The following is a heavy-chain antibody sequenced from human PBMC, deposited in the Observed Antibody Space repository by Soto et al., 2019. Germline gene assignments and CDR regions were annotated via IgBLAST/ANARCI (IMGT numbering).Heavy chain of an antibody. CDR1: GYTFTSYG. D-gene: IGHD3-3*01. J-gene: IGHJ6*02. Sequence: ASVKVSCKASGYTFTSYGISWVRQAPGQGLEWMGWISAYNGNTNYAQKLQGRVTMTTDTSTSTAYMELRSLRSDDTSVYYCAIDRETDYDFWSGLSFPFYYYCMDVWGQGTTVTVSS. CDR2: ISAYNGNT. V-gene: IGHV1-18*01. CDR3: AIDRETDYDFWSGLSFPFYYYCMDV.